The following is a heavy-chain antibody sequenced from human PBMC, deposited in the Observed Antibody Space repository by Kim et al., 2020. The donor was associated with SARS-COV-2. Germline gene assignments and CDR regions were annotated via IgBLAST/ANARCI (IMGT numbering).Heavy chain of an antibody. Sequence: GSLRLSCAASGFTFSDYWMHWVRQAPGKGLVWVSRINNDGTTTRYADSVKGRFTISRDNAKNTLYLQMNSLRAEDTAVYYCARLYCSGGSCLPPDYWGQGTLVTVSS. J-gene: IGHJ4*02. CDR2: INNDGTTT. CDR1: GFTFSDYW. CDR3: ARLYCSGGSCLPPDY. D-gene: IGHD2-15*01. V-gene: IGHV3-74*01.